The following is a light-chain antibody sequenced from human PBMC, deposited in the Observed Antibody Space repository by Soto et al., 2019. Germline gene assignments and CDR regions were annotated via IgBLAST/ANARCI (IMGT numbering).Light chain of an antibody. CDR2: AAS. Sequence: AIQMTQSPSSLSASVRDRVTITCRASQGIRNDLGWYQQKPGKAPKLLIYAASSLQSGVPSRFSGSGSGTDFTLSISSLQPEDFATYYSLQDYNHPQTFGQGTKVEIK. CDR1: QGIRND. J-gene: IGKJ1*01. CDR3: LQDYNHPQT. V-gene: IGKV1-6*01.